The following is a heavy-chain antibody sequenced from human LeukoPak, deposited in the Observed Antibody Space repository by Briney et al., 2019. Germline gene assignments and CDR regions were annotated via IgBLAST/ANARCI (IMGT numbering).Heavy chain of an antibody. J-gene: IGHJ5*02. V-gene: IGHV3-15*01. CDR2: IKSKTDGGTT. CDR1: GFTFSNAW. D-gene: IGHD2-2*01. CDR3: TSGVVPAAGNWFDP. Sequence: GGSLRLSCAASGFTFSNAWMSWVRQAPGKGLEWVGRIKSKTDGGTTDYAAPVKGRFTISRDDSKNTLCLQMNSLKTEDTAVYYCTSGVVPAAGNWFDPWGQGTLVTVSS.